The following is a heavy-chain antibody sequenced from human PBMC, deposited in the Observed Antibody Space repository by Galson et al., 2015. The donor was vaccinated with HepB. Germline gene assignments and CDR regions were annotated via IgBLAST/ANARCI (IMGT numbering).Heavy chain of an antibody. D-gene: IGHD5/OR15-5a*01. J-gene: IGHJ4*02. V-gene: IGHV3-30*04. CDR1: GFTFSSYA. CDR3: ATVLRGHHVNDGL. Sequence: SLRLSCAASGFTFSSYAMDWVRQAPGKGLEWVAVISYDGRNKYYADSVKGRFTISRDNSKNSLYLQMNSLRAEDAAIYYCATVLRGHHVNDGLWGQGTLVTVSS. CDR2: ISYDGRNK.